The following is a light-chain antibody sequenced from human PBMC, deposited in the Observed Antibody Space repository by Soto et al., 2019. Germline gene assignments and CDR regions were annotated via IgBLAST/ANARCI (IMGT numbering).Light chain of an antibody. V-gene: IGKV1-5*03. J-gene: IGKJ1*01. CDR3: LQHDTYPRT. CDR1: QTISSW. Sequence: DIQMTQSPSTLSGSVGDRVTITCRASQTISSWLAWYQQKPGKAPKLLIYKASTLKSGVPPRFSGSGSGTEFTLTITSLQPEDFATYYCLQHDTYPRTFGQGTKVDI. CDR2: KAS.